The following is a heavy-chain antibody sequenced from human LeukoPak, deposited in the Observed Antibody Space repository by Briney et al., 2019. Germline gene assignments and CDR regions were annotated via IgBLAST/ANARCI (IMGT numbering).Heavy chain of an antibody. D-gene: IGHD1-14*01. J-gene: IGHJ5*02. CDR1: RYTFTSYD. V-gene: IGHV1-8*01. CDR3: ARGPRNDP. Sequence: GASVKVSCKASRYTFTSYDINWVRQATGQGLEWMGWMNPNSGNTGYAQKFQGRVTMTRDTSISTAYMELSGLRFDDTAVYFCARGPRNDPWGQGTLVTVSS. CDR2: MNPNSGNT.